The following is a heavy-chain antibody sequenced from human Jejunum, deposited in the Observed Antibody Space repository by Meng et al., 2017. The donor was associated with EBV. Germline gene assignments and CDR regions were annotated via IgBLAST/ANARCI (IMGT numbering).Heavy chain of an antibody. CDR3: TREWGADY. CDR2: ISNDGNNK. V-gene: IGHV3-30-3*01. CDR1: GFTFSGHA. J-gene: IGHJ4*02. Sequence: VEWGESGGGGGQPGRCLSFSLAAAGFTFSGHAMQWVRQAPGKGLKWVALISNDGNNKYYADSVKGRFTISRDNSKNTLYLQMNRLRVEDPGLYYCTREWGADYWGQGTLVTVSS. D-gene: IGHD3-16*01.